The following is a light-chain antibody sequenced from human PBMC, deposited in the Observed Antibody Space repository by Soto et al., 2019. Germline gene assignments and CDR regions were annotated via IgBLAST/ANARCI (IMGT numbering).Light chain of an antibody. V-gene: IGKV3-20*01. CDR1: QSVSSSY. CDR3: HQYGSTPCT. CDR2: GAS. Sequence: EIVLTQSPGTLSVSPGERATLSCRASQSVSSSYLAWYQQKPGQAPRLLIYGASSWDTGLPYRFSGSASGTDFTLTITSLEREDFAMYYCHQYGSTPCTFGGGTKVDIK. J-gene: IGKJ4*01.